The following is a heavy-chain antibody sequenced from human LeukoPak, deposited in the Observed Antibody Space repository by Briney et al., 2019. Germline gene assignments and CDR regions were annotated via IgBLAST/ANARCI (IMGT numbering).Heavy chain of an antibody. Sequence: SETLSLTCTVSGGSISSSSYYWGWIRQPPGKGLEWIGSIYYSGSTNYNPSLKSRVTISVDTSKNQFSLKLSSVTAADTAVYYCARGKAAGDWGQGTLVTVSS. D-gene: IGHD6-13*01. V-gene: IGHV4-39*07. J-gene: IGHJ4*02. CDR2: IYYSGST. CDR3: ARGKAAGD. CDR1: GGSISSSSYY.